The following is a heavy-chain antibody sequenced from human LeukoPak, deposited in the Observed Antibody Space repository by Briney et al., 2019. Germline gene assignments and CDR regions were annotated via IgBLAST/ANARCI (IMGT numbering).Heavy chain of an antibody. D-gene: IGHD5-24*01. CDR2: IYPGESDT. CDR1: GYIFTSYW. CDR3: ARTVEMATIVGYFDY. Sequence: GGSLRLSCKGSGYIFTSYWIGWVRQMAGKGMERMGIIYPGESDTRYSPSFQGQVTISADKSISTAYLQWSSLKASNTAMYYCARTVEMATIVGYFDYWGQGTLVTVSS. V-gene: IGHV5-51*01. J-gene: IGHJ4*02.